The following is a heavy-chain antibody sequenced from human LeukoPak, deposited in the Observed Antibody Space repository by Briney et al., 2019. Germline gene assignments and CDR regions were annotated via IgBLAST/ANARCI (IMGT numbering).Heavy chain of an antibody. CDR1: XXXXTSXX. D-gene: IGHD2-2*01. CDR3: ARLSSNVPNCSSTSCYAVLYYYGMDV. Sequence: SLXISCKGSXXXXTSXXIGWVXQXPGKGXEWXGXXXPGDSDTRYSPSFQGQVTISADKSISTAYLQWSSLKASDTAMYYCARLSSNVPNCSSTSCYAVLYYYGMDVWGQGTTVTVSS. J-gene: IGHJ6*02. CDR2: XXPGDSDT. V-gene: IGHV5-51*01.